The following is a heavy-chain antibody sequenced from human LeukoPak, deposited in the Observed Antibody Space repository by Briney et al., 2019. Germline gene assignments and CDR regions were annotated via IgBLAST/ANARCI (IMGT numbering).Heavy chain of an antibody. J-gene: IGHJ6*03. V-gene: IGHV3-49*04. Sequence: PGGSLRLSCTASGFTFGDYAMSWVRRAPGKGLEWVGFIRSKAYGGTTEYAASVKGRFTISRDDSKSIAYLQMNSLKTEDTAVYYCTKEGGYPPYYYYYYMDVWGEGTTVTISS. CDR1: GFTFGDYA. CDR3: TKEGGYPPYYYYYYMDV. D-gene: IGHD6-19*01. CDR2: IRSKAYGGTT.